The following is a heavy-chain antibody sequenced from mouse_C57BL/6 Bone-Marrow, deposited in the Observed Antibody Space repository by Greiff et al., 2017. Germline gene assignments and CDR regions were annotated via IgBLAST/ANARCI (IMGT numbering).Heavy chain of an antibody. V-gene: IGHV1-42*01. J-gene: IGHJ1*03. CDR1: GYSFTGYY. CDR3: ARSSITTVVAAWDDWYFDV. D-gene: IGHD1-1*01. Sequence: VQLKQSGPELVKPGASVKISCKASGYSFTGYYMNWVKQSPEKSLEWIGEINPSTGGATYNQKFKAKATLTVDKSSSPAYMQLKSLTSEDSAVYYCARSSITTVVAAWDDWYFDVWGTGTTVTVSS. CDR2: INPSTGGA.